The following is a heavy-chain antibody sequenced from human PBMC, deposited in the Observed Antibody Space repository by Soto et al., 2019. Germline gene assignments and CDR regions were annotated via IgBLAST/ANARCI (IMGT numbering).Heavy chain of an antibody. CDR2: ISGSGLTI. D-gene: IGHD5-12*01. CDR1: GFIFSDYE. CDR3: ARGPYRNTYNGFDS. Sequence: QPGGSLRLSCAASGFIFSDYEINWVRQAPGKGLEWVSYISGSGLTIYYADAVKGRFTSSGDNAKNSLYLQMNSLGVEDTAVYYCARGPYRNTYNGFDSWGQGTLVTVSS. J-gene: IGHJ5*02. V-gene: IGHV3-48*03.